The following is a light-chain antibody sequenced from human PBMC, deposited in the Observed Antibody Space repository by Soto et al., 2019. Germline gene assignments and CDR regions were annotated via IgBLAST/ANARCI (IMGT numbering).Light chain of an antibody. CDR1: SSDVGGYNY. V-gene: IGLV2-14*01. J-gene: IGLJ2*01. CDR2: DVS. Sequence: QSALTQPASVSGSPGQSITISCTGTSSDVGGYNYVSWYQQHQGKAPKLMIYDVSNRPSGVSNRLSGTKSGNTASLTISGLQAEDEADYYCSSCTGSSTVAFGGGTKLAVL. CDR3: SSCTGSSTVA.